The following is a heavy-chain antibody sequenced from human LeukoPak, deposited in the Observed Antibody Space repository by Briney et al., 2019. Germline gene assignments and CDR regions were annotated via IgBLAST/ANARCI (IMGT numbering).Heavy chain of an antibody. V-gene: IGHV3-30*02. D-gene: IGHD1-26*01. CDR2: RRYDGSNK. J-gene: IGHJ2*01. CDR3: AKDISGSYGYFDL. CDR1: GFTFSSYG. Sequence: PGGSLRLSCAASGFTFSSYGMHWVRQAPGKGLEWVAFRRYDGSNKYNADSVKDRFTISRDNSKNTLYLQMNSLRAEDTAVYYCAKDISGSYGYFDLWGRGTPVTVSS.